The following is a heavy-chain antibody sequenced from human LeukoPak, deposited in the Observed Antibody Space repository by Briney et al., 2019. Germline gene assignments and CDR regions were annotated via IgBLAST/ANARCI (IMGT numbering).Heavy chain of an antibody. CDR2: IRYDGSNK. CDR1: GFTFSSYG. V-gene: IGHV3-30*02. CDR3: AREYYDFWSGYWLDY. Sequence: GGSLRLSCAASGFTFSSYGMHWVRQAPGKGLEWVAFIRYDGSNKYYADSVKGRFTISRDSAKNSLYLQMNSLRAEDTAVYYCAREYYDFWSGYWLDYWGQGTLVTVSS. D-gene: IGHD3-3*01. J-gene: IGHJ4*02.